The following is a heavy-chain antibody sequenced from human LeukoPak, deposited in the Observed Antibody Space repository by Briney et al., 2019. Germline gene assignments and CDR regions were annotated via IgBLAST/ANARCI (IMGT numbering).Heavy chain of an antibody. J-gene: IGHJ6*03. CDR3: ARKASSSWYGYYYYYMDV. CDR1: GGSISSYY. CDR2: IYHSGST. V-gene: IGHV4-59*08. Sequence: SETLSLTCTVSGGSISSYYWSWIRQPPGKGLEWIGSIYHSGSTYYNPSLKSRVTISVDTSKNQFSLKLSSVTAADTAVYYCARKASSSWYGYYYYYMDVWGKGTTVTVSS. D-gene: IGHD6-13*01.